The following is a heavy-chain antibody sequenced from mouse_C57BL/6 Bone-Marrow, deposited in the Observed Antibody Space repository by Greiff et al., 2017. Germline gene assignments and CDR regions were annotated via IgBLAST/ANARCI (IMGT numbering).Heavy chain of an antibody. Sequence: DVMLVESGGGLVKPGGSLKLSCAASGFTFSSYTMSWVRQTPEKRLEWVATISGGGGNTYYPDSVKGRFTLSRDNARNTLYLQMSSLRSEDTALYYCARRGYYGSEAMDYWGQGTSVTVSS. V-gene: IGHV5-9*01. CDR2: ISGGGGNT. J-gene: IGHJ4*01. D-gene: IGHD1-1*01. CDR3: ARRGYYGSEAMDY. CDR1: GFTFSSYT.